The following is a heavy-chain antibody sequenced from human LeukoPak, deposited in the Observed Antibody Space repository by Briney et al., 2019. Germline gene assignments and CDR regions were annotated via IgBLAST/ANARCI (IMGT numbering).Heavy chain of an antibody. Sequence: GGSLRLSCAASGFTFSSYAMSWVRQAPGKGLEWVSTISGSGGSTYYADSVKGRFTISRDNSKNTLYLQMNSLRAEDTAVYYCAKGDCSSTSCYGIAAASPHYWGQGTLVTVSS. CDR2: ISGSGGST. CDR1: GFTFSSYA. J-gene: IGHJ4*02. CDR3: AKGDCSSTSCYGIAAASPHY. V-gene: IGHV3-23*01. D-gene: IGHD2-2*01.